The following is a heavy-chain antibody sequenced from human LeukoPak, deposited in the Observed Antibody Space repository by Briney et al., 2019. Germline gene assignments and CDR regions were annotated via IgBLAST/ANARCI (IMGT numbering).Heavy chain of an antibody. CDR2: ISWNSGSI. V-gene: IGHV3-9*01. D-gene: IGHD1-26*01. CDR3: ARDRVGATDHDAFDI. J-gene: IGHJ3*02. Sequence: SGGSLRLSCAASGFTFDDYAMHWVRQAPGKGLEWVSGISWNSGSIGYADSVKGRFTISRDNAKNSLYLQMNSLRAEDTAVYYCARDRVGATDHDAFDIWGQGTMVTVSS. CDR1: GFTFDDYA.